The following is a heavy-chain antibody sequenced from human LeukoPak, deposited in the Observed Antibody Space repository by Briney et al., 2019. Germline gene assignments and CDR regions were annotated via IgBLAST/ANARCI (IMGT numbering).Heavy chain of an antibody. CDR3: ASTQMVVVVAATPRAYNWFDP. V-gene: IGHV4-34*01. CDR1: GVSFSGYY. CDR2: INDSGST. J-gene: IGHJ5*02. D-gene: IGHD2-15*01. Sequence: WETLSLTCAVYGVSFSGYYWSWVRQPPGKGLEWIGEINDSGSTNSNPSLKSRVAISVDTSKNQFSLKLSSLTAADTAVYYCASTQMVVVVAATPRAYNWFDPWGQGTLVTVSS.